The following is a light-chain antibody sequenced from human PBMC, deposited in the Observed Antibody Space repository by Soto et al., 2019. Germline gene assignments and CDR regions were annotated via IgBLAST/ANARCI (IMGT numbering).Light chain of an antibody. CDR2: SVS. CDR1: QNIGKY. CDR3: QHSYNSPTWT. Sequence: DIQMTQSPSSLSASVGDRVTITCRASQNIGKYLHWYQHQPGKAPKLLIYSVSTLQTGVPSSFSVSGSATDFTLTISSLQPEDFSTFYCQHSYNSPTWTFGQGTKVEIK. J-gene: IGKJ1*01. V-gene: IGKV1-39*01.